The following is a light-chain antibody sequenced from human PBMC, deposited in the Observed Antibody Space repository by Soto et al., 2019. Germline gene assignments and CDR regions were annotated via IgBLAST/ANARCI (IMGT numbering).Light chain of an antibody. J-gene: IGLJ3*02. V-gene: IGLV1-44*01. CDR1: SSNLGSNP. CDR2: STN. Sequence: QSVLTQPPSASGTPGQRITISCSGTSSNLGSNPKNWYHQLPGTAPKLLIYSTNQRPSGVPDRFSGSKSGTSASLAISGLESEDEADYYCATWDDSLNGWVFGGGTKLTVL. CDR3: ATWDDSLNGWV.